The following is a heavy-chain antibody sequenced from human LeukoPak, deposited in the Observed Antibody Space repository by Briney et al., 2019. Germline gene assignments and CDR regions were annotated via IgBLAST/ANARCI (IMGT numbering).Heavy chain of an antibody. CDR3: ARRGSFHYDSSGYYLRELDY. Sequence: GESLKISCKGSGYSFTSYWIGWVRQMPGKGLEWMGIIYPGDSDTRYSPSFEGQVTISADKSISTAYLQWSSLKASDTAMYYCARRGSFHYDSSGYYLRELDYWGQGTLVTVSS. CDR2: IYPGDSDT. V-gene: IGHV5-51*01. D-gene: IGHD3-22*01. CDR1: GYSFTSYW. J-gene: IGHJ4*02.